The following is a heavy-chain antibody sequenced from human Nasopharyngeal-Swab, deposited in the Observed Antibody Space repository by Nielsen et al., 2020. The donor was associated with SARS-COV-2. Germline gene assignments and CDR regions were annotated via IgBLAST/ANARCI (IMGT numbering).Heavy chain of an antibody. CDR2: INHSGST. CDR3: ARVLIGTPAYGSGTIDY. D-gene: IGHD3-10*01. Sequence: WIRQPPGKGLEWIGEINHSGSTNYNPSLKSRVTISVDTSKNQFSLKLSSATAADTAVYYCARVLIGTPAYGSGTIDYWGQGTLVTVSS. V-gene: IGHV4-34*01. J-gene: IGHJ4*02.